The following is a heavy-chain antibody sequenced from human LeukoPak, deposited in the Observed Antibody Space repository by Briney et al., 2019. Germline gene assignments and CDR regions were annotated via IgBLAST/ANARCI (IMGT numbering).Heavy chain of an antibody. J-gene: IGHJ1*01. CDR1: GGTFSSYA. Sequence: GASVEVSCKASGGTFSSYAISWVRQAPGQGLEWMGGIIPIFGTANYAQKFQGRVTITADESTSTAYMELSSLRSEDTAVYYCASNSGDAEYFQHWGQGTLVTVSS. CDR3: ASNSGDAEYFQH. V-gene: IGHV1-69*01. CDR2: IIPIFGTA. D-gene: IGHD3-10*01.